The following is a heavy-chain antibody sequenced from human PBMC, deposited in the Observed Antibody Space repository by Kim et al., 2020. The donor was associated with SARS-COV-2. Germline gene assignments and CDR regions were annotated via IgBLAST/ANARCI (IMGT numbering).Heavy chain of an antibody. V-gene: IGHV4-59*01. Sequence: SETLSLTCTVSGGSISSYYWSWIRQPPGKGLEWIWYIYYSGSTNSNPSLKSRVTISVDTSKNQFCLKLSSVTAADTAVNYCSGVPIGWYFDRWGCGTLVSVSS. CDR1: GGSISSYY. CDR2: IYYSGST. J-gene: IGHJ2*01. CDR3: SGVPIGWYFDR.